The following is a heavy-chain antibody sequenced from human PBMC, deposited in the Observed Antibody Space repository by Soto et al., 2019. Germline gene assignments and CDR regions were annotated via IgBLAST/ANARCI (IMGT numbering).Heavy chain of an antibody. D-gene: IGHD6-13*01. CDR1: GYTFTSYV. Sequence: ASVKVSRKASGYTFTSYVINWVRQATGQGLEWMGWMNPNSGNTGYAQKFQGRVTMTRNTSISTAYMELSSLRSEDTAVYYCARGGSPLYSSSWLYYYYYYGMDVWGQGTTVTVSS. CDR3: ARGGSPLYSSSWLYYYYYYGMDV. J-gene: IGHJ6*02. CDR2: MNPNSGNT. V-gene: IGHV1-8*01.